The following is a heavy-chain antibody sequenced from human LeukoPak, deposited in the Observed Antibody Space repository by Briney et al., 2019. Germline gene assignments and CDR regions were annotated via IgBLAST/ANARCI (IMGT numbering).Heavy chain of an antibody. CDR2: ISYDGSDK. CDR1: GFTFNSYG. J-gene: IGHJ4*02. CDR3: AKDPGYCSGGRCSASFDY. Sequence: GGSLRLSCAASGFTFNSYGMHWVRQAPGKGLEWVAVISYDGSDKYYADSVKGRFTIYRDNSKNTLYLQMNSLRAEDTAVYYCAKDPGYCSGGRCSASFDYWGQGTLVTVSS. D-gene: IGHD2-15*01. V-gene: IGHV3-30*18.